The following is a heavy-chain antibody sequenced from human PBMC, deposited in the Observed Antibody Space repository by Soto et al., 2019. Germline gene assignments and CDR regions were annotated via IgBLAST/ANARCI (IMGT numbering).Heavy chain of an antibody. CDR3: ARKGYTTYDPFDY. V-gene: IGHV4-39*02. CDR1: GASISSSSYY. Sequence: QLQLQESGPGLVKPSETVSLTCTASGASISSSSYYWGWIRQPPRKGLEWIGTVFYTGSTHYNPSLKSRVTISIDTSKNHFSLKLTSVTAADTAVYYCARKGYTTYDPFDYWGQGTLVTVSS. CDR2: VFYTGST. J-gene: IGHJ4*02. D-gene: IGHD5-12*01.